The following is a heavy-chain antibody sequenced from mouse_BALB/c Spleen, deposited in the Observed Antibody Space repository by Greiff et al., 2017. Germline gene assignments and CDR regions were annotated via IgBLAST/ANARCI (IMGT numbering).Heavy chain of an antibody. CDR2: IWAGGST. D-gene: IGHD1-1*01. CDR3: ARDYFYYFDY. Sequence: VMLVESGPGLVAPSQSLSITCTVSGFSLTSYGVYWVRQPPGKGLEWLGVIWAGGSTNYNSALMSRLSISKDNSKSQVFLKMNSLQTDDTAMYYCARDYFYYFDYWGQGTTLTVSA. J-gene: IGHJ2*01. V-gene: IGHV2-9*02. CDR1: GFSLTSYG.